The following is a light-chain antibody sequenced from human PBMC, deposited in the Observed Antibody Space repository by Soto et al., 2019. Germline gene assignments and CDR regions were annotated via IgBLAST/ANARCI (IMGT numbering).Light chain of an antibody. CDR1: SSHVGGYNY. J-gene: IGLJ3*02. V-gene: IGLV2-14*01. CDR2: EVS. Sequence: QSALTQPASVSGSPGQSITISCTGTSSHVGGYNYVSWYQQHPGKAPKLMIYEVSNRPSGVSHRFSGSKSGNTASLTISGLQAEDEADYYCSSYTSSSTPVFGGGTKLTVL. CDR3: SSYTSSSTPV.